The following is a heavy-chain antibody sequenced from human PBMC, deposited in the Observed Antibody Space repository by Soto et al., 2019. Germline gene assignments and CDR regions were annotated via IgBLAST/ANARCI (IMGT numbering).Heavy chain of an antibody. CDR3: ARKFSSSSFYFDY. Sequence: PGGSLRLSCAASGFPFSSYAMSWVRHAPDKGLEWVSAIGFRGDSTYYADSVKGRFTISRDNSKNTLCLQVSSLRAEDTAVYYCARKFSSSSFYFDYWGQGTLVTVSS. J-gene: IGHJ4*02. D-gene: IGHD6-6*01. CDR1: GFPFSSYA. CDR2: IGFRGDST. V-gene: IGHV3-23*01.